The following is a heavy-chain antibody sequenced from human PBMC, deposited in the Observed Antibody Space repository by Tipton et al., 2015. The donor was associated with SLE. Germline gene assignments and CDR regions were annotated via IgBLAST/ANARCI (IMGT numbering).Heavy chain of an antibody. J-gene: IGHJ2*01. V-gene: IGHV4-59*01. CDR2: ISHGGGS. Sequence: LRLSCGGSGFTFGNAWITWVRQAPGKGLEWIGYISHGGGSNYNPSLKSRVTISLDTSKNQFSLKLSSVTAADTAVYYCARRGYKSWYFDLWGRGALVTVSS. D-gene: IGHD5-24*01. CDR3: ARRGYKSWYFDL. CDR1: GFTFGNAW.